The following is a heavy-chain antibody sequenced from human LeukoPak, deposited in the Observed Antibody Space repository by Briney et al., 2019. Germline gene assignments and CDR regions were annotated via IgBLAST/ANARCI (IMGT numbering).Heavy chain of an antibody. V-gene: IGHV4-34*01. D-gene: IGHD3-10*01. J-gene: IGHJ4*02. CDR2: ITHSGST. CDR1: GGTFSGYY. CDR3: ARGAIYGSGSYYKF. Sequence: PSETLSLTCAVYGGTFSGYYWNWIRQPPGKGLEWIGEITHSGSTNYNPSLKSRVSISVDTSKNQFSLKLSSVTAADTAVYYCARGAIYGSGSYYKFWGQGTLVTVSS.